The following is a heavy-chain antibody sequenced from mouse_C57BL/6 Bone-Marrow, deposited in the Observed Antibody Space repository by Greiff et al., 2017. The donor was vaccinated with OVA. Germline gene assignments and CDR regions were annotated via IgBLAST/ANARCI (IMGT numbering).Heavy chain of an antibody. CDR2: IHPNSGST. D-gene: IGHD2-4*01. Sequence: VQLQQPGAELVKPGASVKLSCKASGYTFTSYWMHWVKQRPGQGLEWIGMIHPNSGSTNYNEKFKSKATLTVDKSSSTAYMQLSSLTSEDSAVYYCALYYDYDGGPDYWGQGTTLTVSS. CDR3: ALYYDYDGGPDY. CDR1: GYTFTSYW. J-gene: IGHJ2*01. V-gene: IGHV1-64*01.